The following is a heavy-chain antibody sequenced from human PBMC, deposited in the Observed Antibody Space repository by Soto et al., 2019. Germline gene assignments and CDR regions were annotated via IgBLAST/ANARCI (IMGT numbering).Heavy chain of an antibody. D-gene: IGHD6-19*01. CDR1: GYTFGNYW. V-gene: IGHV5-51*01. CDR2: IYPGDSDT. CDR3: ARSESSGWYHGMDV. J-gene: IGHJ6*02. Sequence: PGESLKISCQGIGYTFGNYWIAWVRQMPGKGLEWMGIIYPGDSDTRYSPSFQGQVTISADKSISTAYLQWSSLKASDTAMYYCARSESSGWYHGMDVWGQGTTVTVSS.